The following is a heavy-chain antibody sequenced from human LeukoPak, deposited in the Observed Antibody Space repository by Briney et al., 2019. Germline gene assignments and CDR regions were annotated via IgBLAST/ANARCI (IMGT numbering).Heavy chain of an antibody. CDR2: IKQDGSEK. Sequence: PGGSLTLSCAASGFSFSNYWMSWVRQAPGKGLEWVANIKQDGSEKYYVDSVQGRFTISRDNAKNSLYLQMNSLRAEDTALYYCARAGHYDTTWYHCGQGTLVTVSS. J-gene: IGHJ5*02. V-gene: IGHV3-7*01. CDR1: GFSFSNYW. D-gene: IGHD3-22*01. CDR3: ARAGHYDTTWYH.